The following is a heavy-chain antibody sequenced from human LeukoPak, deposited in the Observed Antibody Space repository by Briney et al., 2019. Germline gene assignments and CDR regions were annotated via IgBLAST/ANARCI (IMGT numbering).Heavy chain of an antibody. D-gene: IGHD3-10*02. J-gene: IGHJ6*04. CDR3: AELGITMIGGV. CDR1: GFTFSVYE. CDR2: ISSSGTTI. V-gene: IGHV3-48*03. Sequence: GGSLRLSCAASGFTFSVYEMNWVRQAPGKGLEWVSYISSSGTTIYYADSVKGRFTISRDNARNSLSLQMNSLRAEDTAVYYCAELGITMIGGVWGKGTTVTISS.